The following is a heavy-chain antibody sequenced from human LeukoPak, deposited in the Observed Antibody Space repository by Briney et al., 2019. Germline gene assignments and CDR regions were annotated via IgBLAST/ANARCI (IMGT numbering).Heavy chain of an antibody. D-gene: IGHD2-2*01. CDR3: ARDCQYCSNTNCRCC. V-gene: IGHV3-23*01. J-gene: IGHJ4*02. Sequence: PGGSLRLSCAASGFIFSTYDMSWVRQAPGKGLEWVSGISSGGGSAYYAESVEGRFTISRDNSKEMLYLQMNSLRAEDTAVYYCARDCQYCSNTNCRCCWGQGTLVTVSS. CDR1: GFIFSTYD. CDR2: ISSGGGSA.